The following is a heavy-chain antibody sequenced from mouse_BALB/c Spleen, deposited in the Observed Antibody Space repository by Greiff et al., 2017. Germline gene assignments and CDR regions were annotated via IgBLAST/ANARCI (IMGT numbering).Heavy chain of an antibody. D-gene: IGHD2-3*01. J-gene: IGHJ4*01. Sequence: VQLKESGPELEKPGASVKISCKASGYSFTGYNMNWVKQSNGKSLEWIGNIDPYYGGTSYNQKFKGKATLTVDKSSSTAYMQLKSLTSEDSAVYYCALYDCYSYAMDYWGQGTSVTVSS. CDR2: IDPYYGGT. V-gene: IGHV1-39*01. CDR3: ALYDCYSYAMDY. CDR1: GYSFTGYN.